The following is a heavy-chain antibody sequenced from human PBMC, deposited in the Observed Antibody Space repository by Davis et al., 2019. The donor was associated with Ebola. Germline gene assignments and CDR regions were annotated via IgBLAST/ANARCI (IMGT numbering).Heavy chain of an antibody. CDR2: INPNSGDT. J-gene: IGHJ4*02. CDR1: RYTFTGYY. CDR3: ARSHFSVAAYYFDY. V-gene: IGHV1-2*02. D-gene: IGHD6-19*01. Sequence: AASVKVSCKASRYTFTGYYMHWVRQAPGQGLEWMGWINPNSGDTHYAQKFQGRVTMTRDTSIITAYMELSRLRSDDTAVYYCARSHFSVAAYYFDYWGQGTLVTVSS.